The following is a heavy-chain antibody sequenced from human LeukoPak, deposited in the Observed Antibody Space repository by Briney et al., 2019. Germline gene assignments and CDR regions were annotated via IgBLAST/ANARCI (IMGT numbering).Heavy chain of an antibody. CDR2: LYYSGST. CDR1: GGSISSNSYY. Sequence: SETLSLTCTVSGGSISSNSYYWGWIRQPPGKGLEWIGTLYYSGSTYYNPSLKSRVTISVDTSGTQFSLKLSSVTAADTAVYYCARDGSGNSNYFDFWGQGTLVTVSS. CDR3: ARDGSGNSNYFDF. J-gene: IGHJ4*02. V-gene: IGHV4-39*07. D-gene: IGHD3-10*01.